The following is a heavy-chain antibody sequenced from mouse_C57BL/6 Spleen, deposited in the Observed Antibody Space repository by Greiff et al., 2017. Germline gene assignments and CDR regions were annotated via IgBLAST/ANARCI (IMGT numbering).Heavy chain of an antibody. Sequence: QVQLQQPGAELVRPGTSVKLSCKASGYTFTSYWMHWVKQRPGQGLEWIGVIDPSDSYTNYNQKFKGKATLTVDTSSSTAYMQLSSLTSEDSAVYYCARGDSNPLACWGQGTLVTVSA. CDR2: IDPSDSYT. CDR1: GYTFTSYW. V-gene: IGHV1-59*01. CDR3: ARGDSNPLAC. J-gene: IGHJ3*01. D-gene: IGHD2-5*01.